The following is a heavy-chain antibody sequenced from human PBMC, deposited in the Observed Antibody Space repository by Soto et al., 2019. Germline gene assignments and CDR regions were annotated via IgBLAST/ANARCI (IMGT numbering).Heavy chain of an antibody. Sequence: EVQLVESGGGLVQPGGSLRLSCAASGFTFSSYWMSWVRQAPGKGLEWVANIKQDGSEKSYVDSVKGRFTISRDNAKNSLYLQMNSLRAEDTAVYYGARDRLEGATPWDWGQGTLVTVSS. J-gene: IGHJ4*02. CDR2: IKQDGSEK. CDR3: ARDRLEGATPWD. CDR1: GFTFSSYW. V-gene: IGHV3-7*04. D-gene: IGHD1-26*01.